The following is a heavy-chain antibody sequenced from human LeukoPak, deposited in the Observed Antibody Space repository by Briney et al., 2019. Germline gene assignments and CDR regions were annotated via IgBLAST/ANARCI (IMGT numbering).Heavy chain of an antibody. Sequence: GGSLRLSCAASGFTFSSYGMSWVRQAPGKGLEWVSYISSSGSTIYYADSVKGRFTISRDNAKNSLYLQINSLRAEDTAVYYCARDRNTIVGATGFWGQGTLVTVSS. CDR3: ARDRNTIVGATGF. CDR1: GFTFSSYG. V-gene: IGHV3-48*04. CDR2: ISSSGSTI. J-gene: IGHJ4*02. D-gene: IGHD1-26*01.